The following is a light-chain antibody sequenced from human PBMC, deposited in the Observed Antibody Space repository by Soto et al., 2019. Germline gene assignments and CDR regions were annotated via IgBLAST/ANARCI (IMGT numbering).Light chain of an antibody. J-gene: IGKJ4*01. Sequence: VQMTQSPSTLSASVGDRVTITCRASQSISSWLAWYQQKPGKAPKLLIYDVSSLESGVPSRFSGSGSGTDFTFTISSLQPEDIATYYCQQYDNLPLTFGGGTKVDIK. CDR1: QSISSW. CDR2: DVS. CDR3: QQYDNLPLT. V-gene: IGKV1-5*01.